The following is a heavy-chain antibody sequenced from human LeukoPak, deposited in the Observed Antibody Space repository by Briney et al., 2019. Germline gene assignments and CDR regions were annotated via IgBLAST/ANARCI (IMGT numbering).Heavy chain of an antibody. Sequence: GGSLRLSCVASGLTFSSYAMSWVRQAPGKGLEWVSTISNSDANTYYADSVKGRFTISRDNSKNTLYLQMNSLTVEDMAIYYCAKATGNLGTWGQGTLVTVSS. CDR1: GLTFSSYA. CDR2: ISNSDANT. V-gene: IGHV3-23*01. CDR3: AKATGNLGT. D-gene: IGHD1-1*01. J-gene: IGHJ5*02.